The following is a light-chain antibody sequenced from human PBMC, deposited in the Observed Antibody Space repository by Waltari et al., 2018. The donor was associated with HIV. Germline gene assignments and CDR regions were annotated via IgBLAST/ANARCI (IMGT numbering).Light chain of an antibody. CDR3: SSFSITSTLVV. Sequence: QSAPTQPASVSGSPGQSITISCTGTSSDIGGYNYVSWYQQHPGKAPKLMIFDASNRPSGISNRFSGSKSGNTASLTISGLQADDEAHYFCSSFSITSTLVVFGGGTKLTVL. CDR1: SSDIGGYNY. CDR2: DAS. V-gene: IGLV2-14*03. J-gene: IGLJ2*01.